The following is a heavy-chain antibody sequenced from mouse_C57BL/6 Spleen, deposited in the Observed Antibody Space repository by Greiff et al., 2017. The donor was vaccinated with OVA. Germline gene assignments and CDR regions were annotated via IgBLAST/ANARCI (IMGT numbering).Heavy chain of an antibody. CDR3: AKYYDEGYYAMDY. CDR2: ISSGSSTI. Sequence: EVHLVESGGGLVKPGGSLKLSCAASGFTFSDYGMHWVRQAPEKGLEWVAYISSGSSTIYYADTVKGRFTISRDNAKNTLFLQMTSLRSDDTAMYYCAKYYDEGYYAMDYWGQGTSVTVSS. CDR1: GFTFSDYG. J-gene: IGHJ4*01. V-gene: IGHV5-17*01. D-gene: IGHD2-4*01.